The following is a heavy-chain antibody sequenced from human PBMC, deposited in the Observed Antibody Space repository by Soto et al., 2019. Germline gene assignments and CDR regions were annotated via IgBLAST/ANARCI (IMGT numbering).Heavy chain of an antibody. V-gene: IGHV4-59*01. CDR1: GGSISSYY. Sequence: SETLSITCTVSGGSISSYYGSWIRQPPGKGLEWIGYIYYSGSTNYNPSLKSRVTISVDTSKNQFSLKLSSVTAADTAVYYCARAKKYSAFDPWGQGTLVTVSS. CDR3: ARAKKYSAFDP. J-gene: IGHJ5*02. D-gene: IGHD6-6*01. CDR2: IYYSGST.